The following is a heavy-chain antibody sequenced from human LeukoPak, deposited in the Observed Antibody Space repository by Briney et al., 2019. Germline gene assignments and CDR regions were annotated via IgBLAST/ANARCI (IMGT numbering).Heavy chain of an antibody. CDR3: VKEGAADATFHFDY. Sequence: SGGSLRLSCAASGFTFNIFGMHWVRQVPGNGLEWLAVLWADGNTAHYADSVKGRFTISRDSSANTLYLQMNTLRSEDTAVYYCVKEGAADATFHFDYWGQGTLVTVSS. V-gene: IGHV3-33*06. D-gene: IGHD6-13*01. CDR2: LWADGNTA. J-gene: IGHJ4*02. CDR1: GFTFNIFG.